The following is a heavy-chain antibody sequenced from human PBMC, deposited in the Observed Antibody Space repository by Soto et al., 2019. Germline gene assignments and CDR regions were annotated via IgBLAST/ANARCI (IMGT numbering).Heavy chain of an antibody. CDR3: ARATVTTGIDY. V-gene: IGHV1-69*02. D-gene: IGHD4-17*01. Sequence: QVQLVQSGAEVKKPGSSVKVSCKASGGTFGSYTISWVRQAPGQGLEWMGRIIPILGIANYAQKFQGRVTITADKSTSTAYIELSSLRSEDTAVYYCARATVTTGIDYWGQGTLVTVSS. CDR2: IIPILGIA. J-gene: IGHJ4*02. CDR1: GGTFGSYT.